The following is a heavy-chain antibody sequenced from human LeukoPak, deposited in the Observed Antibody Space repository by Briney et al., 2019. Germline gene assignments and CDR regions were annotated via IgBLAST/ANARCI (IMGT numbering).Heavy chain of an antibody. CDR2: ISYDGNNK. V-gene: IGHV3-30-3*01. J-gene: IGHJ4*02. D-gene: IGHD5-12*01. Sequence: GGSLRLSCAASGFTFSSYAMHWVRQAPGKGLEWVAIISYDGNNKYYAAPVKGRFTISRDTSTDTVYLQMNSLRAEDTAVYYCAKDRKPDSGYDFDYWGQGTLVIVSS. CDR3: AKDRKPDSGYDFDY. CDR1: GFTFSSYA.